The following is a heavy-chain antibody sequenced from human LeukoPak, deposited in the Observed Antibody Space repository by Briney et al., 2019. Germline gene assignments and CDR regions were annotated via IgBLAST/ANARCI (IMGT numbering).Heavy chain of an antibody. CDR1: GFPLSRSA. CDR3: AKDGDSSGFSFDY. V-gene: IGHV3-23*01. J-gene: IGHJ4*02. D-gene: IGHD3-22*01. Sequence: PGGSLRLSCAAPGFPLSRSAMSWVRQAPGKGLEWVSAISGSGGSTYYADSVKGRFTISRDNSKNTLYLQMNSLRAEDTAVYYCAKDGDSSGFSFDYWGQGTLVTVSS. CDR2: ISGSGGST.